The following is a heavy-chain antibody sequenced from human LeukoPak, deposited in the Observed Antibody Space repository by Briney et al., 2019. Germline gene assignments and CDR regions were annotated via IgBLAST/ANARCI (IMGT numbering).Heavy chain of an antibody. CDR1: GYTFTSYY. V-gene: IGHV1-46*01. D-gene: IGHD3/OR15-3a*01. CDR2: INPSGGST. CDR3: ARGGLDPKGWYFDL. Sequence: ASVKVSCKASGYTFTSYYMHWVRQAPGQGLEWMGIINPSGGSTSYAQKFQGRVTITTDESTSTAYMELSSLRSEDTAVYYCARGGLDPKGWYFDLWGRGTLVTVSS. J-gene: IGHJ2*01.